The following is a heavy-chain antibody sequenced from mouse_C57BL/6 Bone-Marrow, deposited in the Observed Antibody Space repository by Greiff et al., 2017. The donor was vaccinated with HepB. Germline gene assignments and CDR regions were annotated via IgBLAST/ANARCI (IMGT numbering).Heavy chain of an antibody. CDR2: IYPGSGST. V-gene: IGHV1-55*01. J-gene: IGHJ1*03. CDR1: GYTFTSYW. Sequence: QVQLQQPGAELVKPGASVKMSCKASGYTFTSYWITWVKQRPGQGLEWIGDIYPGSGSTNYNEKFKSKATLTVDTSSSTAYMQLSSLTSEDSAVYYFAREGFYCGSSYSYWYVDVWGRGTTVTVSA. CDR3: AREGFYCGSSYSYWYVDV. D-gene: IGHD1-1*01.